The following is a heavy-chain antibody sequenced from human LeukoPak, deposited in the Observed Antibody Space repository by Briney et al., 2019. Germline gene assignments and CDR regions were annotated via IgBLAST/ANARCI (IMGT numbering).Heavy chain of an antibody. Sequence: SETLSLTCTVSGYSISSGYYWGWIRQPPGKGLEWIGSIYHSGSTYYNPSLKSRVTISVDTSKNQFSLKLSSVTAADTAVYYCARDKWEILRVFDYWGQGTLVTVSS. CDR2: IYHSGST. J-gene: IGHJ4*02. CDR3: ARDKWEILRVFDY. V-gene: IGHV4-38-2*02. CDR1: GYSISSGYY. D-gene: IGHD1-26*01.